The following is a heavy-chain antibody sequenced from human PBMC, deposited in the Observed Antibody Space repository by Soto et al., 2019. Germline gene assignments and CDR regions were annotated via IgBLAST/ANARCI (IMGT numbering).Heavy chain of an antibody. CDR3: ARSLVVVYRYGMDV. J-gene: IGHJ6*02. Sequence: VGNPPQTLTLISTFPGFLLSTSGMCLRWLRHPPGKALEWLALIDWDDDKYYSTPLKTRPTISKDTSKNQVVLTMTNMDPVDTATYYCARSLVVVYRYGMDVWGQGITVTVSS. V-gene: IGHV2-70*01. CDR1: GFLLSTSGMC. CDR2: IDWDDDK. D-gene: IGHD3-22*01.